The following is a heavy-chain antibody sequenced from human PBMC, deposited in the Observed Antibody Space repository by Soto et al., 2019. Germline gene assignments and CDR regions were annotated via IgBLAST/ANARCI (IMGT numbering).Heavy chain of an antibody. D-gene: IGHD4-17*01. V-gene: IGHV3-48*01. Sequence: EVQLVESGGGLVQPGGSLRLSFAASGFTFSSYSMNWVRQAPGKGLEWVSYISSSSSTIYYADSVKGRFTISRDNAKTSLYRQMNSLRAEDRVVYYWAREGGDLNCFDPGGQGTLVTVSS. CDR3: AREGGDLNCFDP. CDR1: GFTFSSYS. J-gene: IGHJ5*02. CDR2: ISSSSSTI.